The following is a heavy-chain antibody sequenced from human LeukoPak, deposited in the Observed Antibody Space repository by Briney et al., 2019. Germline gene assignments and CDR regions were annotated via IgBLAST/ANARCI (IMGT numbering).Heavy chain of an antibody. D-gene: IGHD6-13*01. V-gene: IGHV3-48*03. J-gene: IGHJ2*01. CDR2: ISSSGSTI. CDR1: GFTFSSYE. Sequence: GGSLRLSCAASGFTFSSYEMNWVRQAPGKGLEWVSYISSSGSTIYYADSVKGRFTISRDNSKNTLYLQMNSLRAEDTAVYYCAREMRIAAVRTHWYFDLWGRGTLVTVSS. CDR3: AREMRIAAVRTHWYFDL.